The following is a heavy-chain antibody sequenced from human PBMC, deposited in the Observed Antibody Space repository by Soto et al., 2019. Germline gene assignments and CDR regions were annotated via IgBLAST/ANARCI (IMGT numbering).Heavy chain of an antibody. J-gene: IGHJ6*04. Sequence: GASVKVSCKASGFTFTSSAVQWVRQARGQRLEWIGWIVVGSGNTNYAQKFQERVTITRDMSTSTAYMELSSLRSEDTAVYYCAADRHGSGSDFDSHGYYYYGMDVWAKGTTVTVS. CDR2: IVVGSGNT. CDR1: GFTFTSSA. D-gene: IGHD3-10*01. CDR3: AADRHGSGSDFDSHGYYYYGMDV. V-gene: IGHV1-58*01.